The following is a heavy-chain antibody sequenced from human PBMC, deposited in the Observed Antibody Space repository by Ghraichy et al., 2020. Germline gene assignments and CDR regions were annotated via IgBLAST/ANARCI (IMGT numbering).Heavy chain of an antibody. V-gene: IGHV3-53*01. Sequence: LSLTCAASGFTVSSYFLSWVRQAPGKGLGWVSVIYSGGTTYYTDSVKGRFTISRDNSKNTLYLQMNSLGSEDTAVDYCARDGTNDNDYYNGMDVWGQGTTVTVSS. CDR1: GFTVSSYF. CDR3: ARDGTNDNDYYNGMDV. D-gene: IGHD1-1*01. J-gene: IGHJ6*02. CDR2: IYSGGTT.